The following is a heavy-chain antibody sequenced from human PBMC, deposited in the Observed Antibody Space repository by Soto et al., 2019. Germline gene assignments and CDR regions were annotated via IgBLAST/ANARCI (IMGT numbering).Heavy chain of an antibody. CDR1: GFTFGTYW. D-gene: IGHD3-3*01. V-gene: IGHV3-7*03. Sequence: GGSLRLSCAASGFTFGTYWMSWVRQAPGKGLEWVANIKQDGSEKYYVDSVKGRFTITRDNAKNALYLQMNSLRAEATAVYYCGRYDFCSGYSYYYYYYGMDVWGQGTKVTVSS. J-gene: IGHJ6*02. CDR3: GRYDFCSGYSYYYYYYGMDV. CDR2: IKQDGSEK.